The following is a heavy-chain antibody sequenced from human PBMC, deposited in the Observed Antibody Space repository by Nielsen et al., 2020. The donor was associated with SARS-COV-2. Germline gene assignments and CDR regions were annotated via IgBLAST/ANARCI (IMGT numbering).Heavy chain of an antibody. CDR2: IYYSGST. J-gene: IGHJ2*01. Sequence: RQAPGKGLEWIGSIYYSGSTYYNPSLKSRVTISVDTSKNQFSLKLSSVTAADTAVYYCARHLGGDSSGYYYPPYWYFDLWGRGTLVTVSS. V-gene: IGHV4-39*01. CDR3: ARHLGGDSSGYYYPPYWYFDL. D-gene: IGHD3-22*01.